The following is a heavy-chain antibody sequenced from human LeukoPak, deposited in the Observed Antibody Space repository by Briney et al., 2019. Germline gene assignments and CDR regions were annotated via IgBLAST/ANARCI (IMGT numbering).Heavy chain of an antibody. D-gene: IGHD3-10*01. Sequence: PSETLSLTCTVSGGSISSSRYYWGWIRQPPGKGLEWIGYIYYSGSTNYNPSLKSRVTISVDTSKNQFSLKLSSVTAADTAVYYCARSRSYGSGSYFNGHPQYYFDYWGQGTLVTVSS. CDR1: GGSISSSRYY. CDR2: IYYSGST. CDR3: ARSRSYGSGSYFNGHPQYYFDY. V-gene: IGHV4-61*05. J-gene: IGHJ4*02.